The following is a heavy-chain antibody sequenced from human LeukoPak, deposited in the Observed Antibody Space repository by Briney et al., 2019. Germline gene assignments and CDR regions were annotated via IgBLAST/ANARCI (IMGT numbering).Heavy chain of an antibody. J-gene: IGHJ6*03. V-gene: IGHV4-59*01. Sequence: PSETLSLTCAVYGGSFSGYYWSWIRQPPGKGLEWIGYIYYSGSTNYNPSLKSRVTISVDTSKNQFSLKLSSVTAADTAVYYCARQGSSWYGYYYYYMDVWGKGTTVTVSS. CDR3: ARQGSSWYGYYYYYMDV. CDR2: IYYSGST. CDR1: GGSFSGYY. D-gene: IGHD6-13*01.